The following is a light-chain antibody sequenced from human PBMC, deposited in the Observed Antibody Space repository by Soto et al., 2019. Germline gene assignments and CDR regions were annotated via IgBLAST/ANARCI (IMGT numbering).Light chain of an antibody. V-gene: IGLV2-8*01. J-gene: IGLJ1*01. CDR2: EVS. CDR1: SSDVGGYNY. CDR3: SSYAGSNNLGV. Sequence: QSVLTQPPSAPGSPGQSVTISCTGTSSDVGGYNYVSWYQQHPGKAPKLMIYEVSKRPSGVPDRFSGSKSGNTASLTVSGLQAEDEADYYCSSYAGSNNLGVFGTGTKV.